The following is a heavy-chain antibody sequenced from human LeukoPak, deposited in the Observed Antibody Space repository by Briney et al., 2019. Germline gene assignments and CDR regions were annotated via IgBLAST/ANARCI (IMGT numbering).Heavy chain of an antibody. V-gene: IGHV4-4*07. CDR2: IYTSGST. J-gene: IGHJ4*02. Sequence: SETLSLTCTVSGGSISSYYWSWIRQPAGKGLEWIGRIYTSGSTNYNPSLKSRVTMSVDTSKNQFSLKLSSVTAADTAVYYCARDGWYFDSSGYYFDYSGQGTLVTVFS. D-gene: IGHD3-22*01. CDR1: GGSISSYY. CDR3: ARDGWYFDSSGYYFDY.